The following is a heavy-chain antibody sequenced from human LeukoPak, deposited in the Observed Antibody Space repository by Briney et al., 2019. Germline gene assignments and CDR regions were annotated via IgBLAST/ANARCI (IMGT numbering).Heavy chain of an antibody. Sequence: GGSLRLSCAASGFTFSTASLHWVRQAPGRGLEGVSAFDTGFGAYYPDSLKGGFTISRDNSKNTLFLQMNSLRAEDTAVYYCARSSGWWSLDYWGQGTLVTVSS. V-gene: IGHV3-23*01. CDR3: ARSSGWWSLDY. CDR2: FDTGFGA. CDR1: GFTFSTAS. J-gene: IGHJ4*02. D-gene: IGHD6-19*01.